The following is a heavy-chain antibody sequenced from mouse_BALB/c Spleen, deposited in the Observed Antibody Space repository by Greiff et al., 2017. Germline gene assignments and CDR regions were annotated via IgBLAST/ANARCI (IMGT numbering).Heavy chain of an antibody. J-gene: IGHJ2*01. D-gene: IGHD3-1*01. V-gene: IGHV1-5*01. CDR2: IYPGNSDT. CDR1: GYSFTSYW. Sequence: VQLQQSGTVLARPGASVKMSCKASGYSFTSYWMHWVKQRPGQGLEWIGAIYPGNSDTSYNQKFKGKAKLTAVTSASTAYMELSSLTNEDSAVYYCTSSGYVHFDYWGQGTTRTVSS. CDR3: TSSGYVHFDY.